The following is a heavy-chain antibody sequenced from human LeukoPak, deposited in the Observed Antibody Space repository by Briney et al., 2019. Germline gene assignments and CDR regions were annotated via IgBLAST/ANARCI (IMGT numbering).Heavy chain of an antibody. V-gene: IGHV4-39*01. Sequence: PSETLSLTCTVSGGSISSSSYYWGWIRQPPGKGLEWIGSIYYSGGTYYNPSLKSRVTISVDTSKNQFSLKLSSVTAADTAVYYCARQGDFWSGYYIGYWGQGTLVTVSS. CDR3: ARQGDFWSGYYIGY. D-gene: IGHD3-3*01. CDR1: GGSISSSSYY. CDR2: IYYSGGT. J-gene: IGHJ4*02.